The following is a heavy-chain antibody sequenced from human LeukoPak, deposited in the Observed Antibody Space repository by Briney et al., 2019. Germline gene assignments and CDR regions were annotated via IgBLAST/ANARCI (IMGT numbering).Heavy chain of an antibody. V-gene: IGHV3-48*03. J-gene: IGHJ4*02. CDR3: ARMYSGTHVDY. Sequence: GGSLRLSCAASGFTFSSYEMNWVRQAPGKGLEWVPYISSSGSTIYYADSVRGRFTISRDNAKNSLYLQMSSLRAEDTSVYYCARMYSGTHVDYWGQGTLVTVSS. CDR1: GFTFSSYE. CDR2: ISSSGSTI. D-gene: IGHD1-26*01.